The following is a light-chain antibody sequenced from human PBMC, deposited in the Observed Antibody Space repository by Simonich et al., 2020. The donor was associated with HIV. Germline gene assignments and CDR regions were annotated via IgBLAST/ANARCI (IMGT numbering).Light chain of an antibody. Sequence: DIVMTQSPDSLAVSLGERATINFKSSQSVLYNSINNNYLAWYQQKPGQPPKLLIYRASTRESGVPDRFSGRGSGTDFTLTISSLQAEDVAVYYCHQYYGSPLTFGQGTKVEVK. CDR2: RAS. CDR3: HQYYGSPLT. V-gene: IGKV4-1*01. CDR1: QSVLYNSINNNY. J-gene: IGKJ1*01.